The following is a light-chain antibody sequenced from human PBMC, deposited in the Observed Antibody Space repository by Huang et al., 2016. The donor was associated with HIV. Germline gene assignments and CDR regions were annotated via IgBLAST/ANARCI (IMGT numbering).Light chain of an antibody. J-gene: IGKJ4*01. CDR2: DAS. V-gene: IGKV3-11*01. Sequence: EIVLTQYPATLSLSPGARAPLSCRASQSISTYLAWYQHRPGQSPRLRSDDASKRAVGVPTSFSGRGSVTDFTLTISSLEPEDFAVYFCQQRSEWLTFGGGTRVDI. CDR1: QSISTY. CDR3: QQRSEWLT.